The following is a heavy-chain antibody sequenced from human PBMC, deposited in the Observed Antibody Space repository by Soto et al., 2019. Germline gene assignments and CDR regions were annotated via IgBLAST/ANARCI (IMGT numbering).Heavy chain of an antibody. CDR2: IYPGDSDT. CDR1: GYSFTSYW. CDR3: ARHFGSEYDYGDYYYYYYMDV. D-gene: IGHD4-17*01. Sequence: GESLKISCKGSGYSFTSYWIGWVRQMPGKGLEWMGIIYPGDSDTRYSPSFQGQVTISADKSFSTAYLQWSSLKASDTAMYYCARHFGSEYDYGDYYYYYYMDVWGKGTTVTVSS. V-gene: IGHV5-51*01. J-gene: IGHJ6*03.